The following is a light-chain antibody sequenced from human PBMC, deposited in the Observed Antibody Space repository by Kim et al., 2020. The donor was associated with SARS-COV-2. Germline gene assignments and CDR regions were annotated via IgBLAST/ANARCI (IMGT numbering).Light chain of an antibody. CDR2: DVS. CDR1: SSDVGGYNY. J-gene: IGLJ1*01. CDR3: SSYTSSNTFV. V-gene: IGLV2-14*01. Sequence: QSALTQPPSVSGSPGQSITISCTGTSSDVGGYNYVSWYQQHPGKAPKLMIYDVSKRPSGVSNRFSGSKSGNTASLTISGLQAEDEADYYCSSYTSSNTFVFGAGTKVTVL.